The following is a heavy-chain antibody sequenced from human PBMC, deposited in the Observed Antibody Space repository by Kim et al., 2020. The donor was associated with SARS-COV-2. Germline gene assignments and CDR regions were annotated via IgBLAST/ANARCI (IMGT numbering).Heavy chain of an antibody. CDR3: AKVRTAMVFSDY. V-gene: IGHV3-23*01. Sequence: GGSLRLSCAASGFTFSSYAMSWVRQAPGKGLEWVSAISGSGGSTYYADSVQGRFTISRDNSKNTLYRQMNSMRAEDTSVYYCAKVRTAMVFSDYWGQGTLVTVSS. D-gene: IGHD5-18*01. CDR1: GFTFSSYA. J-gene: IGHJ4*02. CDR2: ISGSGGST.